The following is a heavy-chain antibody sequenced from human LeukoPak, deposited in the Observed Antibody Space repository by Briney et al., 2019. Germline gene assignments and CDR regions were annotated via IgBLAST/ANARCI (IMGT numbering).Heavy chain of an antibody. D-gene: IGHD2-15*01. CDR3: ARVKYCSGGSCYSDAFDI. V-gene: IGHV3-66*01. J-gene: IGHJ3*02. Sequence: GGSLRLSCAASGFTFSTYSMTWVRQAPGKGLEWVSVIYSGGSTYYADSVKGRFTISRDNAKNTLYLQMNSLRAEDTAVYYCARVKYCSGGSCYSDAFDIWGQGTMVTVSS. CDR1: GFTFSTYS. CDR2: IYSGGST.